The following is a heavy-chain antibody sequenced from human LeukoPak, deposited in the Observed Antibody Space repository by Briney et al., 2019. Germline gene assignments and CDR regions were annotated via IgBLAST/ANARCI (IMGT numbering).Heavy chain of an antibody. D-gene: IGHD6-13*01. CDR1: GFTFSSYG. Sequence: GGSLRLSCAASGFTFSSYGMHWVRQAPGKGLEWVAVISYDGSNKYYADSVKGRFTISRDNSKNTLYLQMNSLRAEDTAVYYCAKGLQQLVMNYWGQGTLVTVSS. CDR3: AKGLQQLVMNY. J-gene: IGHJ4*02. V-gene: IGHV3-30*18. CDR2: ISYDGSNK.